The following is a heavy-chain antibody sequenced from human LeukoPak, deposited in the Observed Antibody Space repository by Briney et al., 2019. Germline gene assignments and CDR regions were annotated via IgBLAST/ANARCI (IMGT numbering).Heavy chain of an antibody. V-gene: IGHV1-2*02. CDR3: ARDIRPRVESFDN. Sequence: ASVKVSCKASGYTFTDYFLHWVRQAPGQGLEWMGWIGPDSGATNYAQKFRGKVTMTRDTSINTAYMEVSSLSSDDTAVYYCARDIRPRVESFDNWGQGTLVTVSS. CDR2: IGPDSGAT. D-gene: IGHD3-3*01. J-gene: IGHJ4*02. CDR1: GYTFTDYF.